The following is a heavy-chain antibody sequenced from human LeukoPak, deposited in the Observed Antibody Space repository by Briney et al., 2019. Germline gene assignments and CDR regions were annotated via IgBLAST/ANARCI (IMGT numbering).Heavy chain of an antibody. CDR3: ARDNWPPVGYYYGSGSPV. Sequence: PGGSLRLSCAASGFTFSSYWMHWVRQAPGKGLVWVSRINSDGSSTSYADSVKGRFTISRDNAKNTLYLQMNSLRAEDTAVYYCARDNWPPVGYYYGSGSPVWGKGTTVTISS. D-gene: IGHD3-10*01. V-gene: IGHV3-74*01. CDR1: GFTFSSYW. CDR2: INSDGSST. J-gene: IGHJ6*04.